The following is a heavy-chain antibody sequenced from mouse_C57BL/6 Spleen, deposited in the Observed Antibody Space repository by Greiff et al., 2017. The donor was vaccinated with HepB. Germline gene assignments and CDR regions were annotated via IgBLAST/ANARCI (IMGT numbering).Heavy chain of an antibody. CDR2: ISNGGGST. J-gene: IGHJ4*01. CDR3: ARHDPYDYYAMDY. D-gene: IGHD2-12*01. Sequence: EVQVVESGGGLVQPGGSLKLSCAASGFTFSDYYMYWVRQTPEKRLEWVAYISNGGGSTYYPDTVKGRFTISRDNAKNTLYLQMSRLKSEDTAMYYCARHDPYDYYAMDYWGQGTSVTVSS. CDR1: GFTFSDYY. V-gene: IGHV5-12*01.